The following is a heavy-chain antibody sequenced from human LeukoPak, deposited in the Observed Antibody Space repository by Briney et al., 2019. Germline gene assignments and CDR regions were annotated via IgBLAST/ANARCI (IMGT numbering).Heavy chain of an antibody. V-gene: IGHV4-39*01. CDR2: IYYSGST. D-gene: IGHD3-22*01. Sequence: SETLSLTCTVSGGSISSSSYYWGWIRQPPGKGLEWIGSIYYSGSTYYNPSLESRVTISVDTSKNQFSLKLSSVTAADTAVYYCAGSGYYLFGLGYWGQGTLVTVSS. J-gene: IGHJ4*02. CDR3: AGSGYYLFGLGY. CDR1: GGSISSSSYY.